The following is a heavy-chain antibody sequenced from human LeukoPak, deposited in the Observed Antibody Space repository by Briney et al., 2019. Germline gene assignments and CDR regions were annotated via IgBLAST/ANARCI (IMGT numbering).Heavy chain of an antibody. CDR1: GGSISSGGYS. D-gene: IGHD2-2*01. CDR3: ARGLGAKYCSSTSCSYFDY. Sequence: ASEALSLTCAVSGGSISSGGYSWSWTRQPPGKGLEWIGYIYHSGSTYYNPSLKSRVTISVDRSKNQFSLKLSSVTAADTAVYYCARGLGAKYCSSTSCSYFDYWGQGTLVTVSS. CDR2: IYHSGST. J-gene: IGHJ4*02. V-gene: IGHV4-30-2*01.